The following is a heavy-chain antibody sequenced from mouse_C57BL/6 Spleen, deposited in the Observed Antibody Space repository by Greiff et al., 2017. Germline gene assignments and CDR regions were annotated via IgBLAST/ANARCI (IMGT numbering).Heavy chain of an antibody. CDR3: TSGEQDY. Sequence: QVQLQQPGAELVKPGASVKLSCKASGYTFTSYWMHWVKQRPGQGLEWIGNINPCNGDTNYNEKFKGKATLTVDKSSSTAYMQLSSLTSDYSEAYYGTSGEQDYWGQGTTLTVSS. CDR2: INPCNGDT. J-gene: IGHJ2*01. CDR1: GYTFTSYW. V-gene: IGHV1-53*01.